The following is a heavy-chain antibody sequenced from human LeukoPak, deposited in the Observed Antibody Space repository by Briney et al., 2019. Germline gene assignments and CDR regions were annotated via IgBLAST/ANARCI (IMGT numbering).Heavy chain of an antibody. CDR1: GGSISSSSYY. J-gene: IGHJ4*02. V-gene: IGHV4-39*01. CDR2: IYYSGST. D-gene: IGHD6-19*01. CDR3: VRRILGGSGWTFDY. Sequence: SQTLSLTCTVPGGSISSSSYYWGWIRQPPGKGLGCIGSIYYSGSTYYNPSLKSRVTISVDTSNNQFSLKLRSVTAADTAVYYCVRRILGGSGWTFDYWGQGALVTVSS.